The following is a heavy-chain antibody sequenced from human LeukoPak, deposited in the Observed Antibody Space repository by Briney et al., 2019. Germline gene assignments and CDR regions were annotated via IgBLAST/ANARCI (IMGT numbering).Heavy chain of an antibody. Sequence: PGGSLRLSCAASGFTFGNYAMSWVRQGPGKGLEWVSTISGSGGSTYYADSLKGRFTISRDNSKNTLFLQMNSLRADDTAVYFCAKDQKSKEATGSDNGGQEPLVPVS. V-gene: IGHV3-23*01. CDR2: ISGSGGST. CDR1: GFTFGNYA. J-gene: IGHJ4*02. CDR3: AKDQKSKEATGSDN. D-gene: IGHD1-1*01.